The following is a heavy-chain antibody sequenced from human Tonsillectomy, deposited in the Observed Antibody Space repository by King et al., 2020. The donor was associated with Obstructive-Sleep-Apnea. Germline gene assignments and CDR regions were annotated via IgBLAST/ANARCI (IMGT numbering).Heavy chain of an antibody. CDR3: ARVWLSGSAPNWFDP. D-gene: IGHD3-10*01. J-gene: IGHJ5*02. Sequence: VQLQESGPGQVKPSETLSLTCTVSGYSISSGYYWGWIRQPPGKGLEWIGNIYHSGSTYYNPSLKSRVTISVDTSKNQFSLKLSSVTAADTAVYYCARVWLSGSAPNWFDPWGQGTLVTVSS. CDR2: IYHSGST. V-gene: IGHV4-38-2*02. CDR1: GYSISSGYY.